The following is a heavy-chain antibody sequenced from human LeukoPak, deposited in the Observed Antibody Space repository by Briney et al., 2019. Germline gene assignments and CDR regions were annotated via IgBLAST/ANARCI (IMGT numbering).Heavy chain of an antibody. V-gene: IGHV4-30-2*01. CDR3: ASDFGGHFQH. CDR2: IYHGGST. D-gene: IGHD4-23*01. J-gene: IGHJ1*01. Sequence: SETLSLTCAVSGGSISSGGYSWSWIPQPPGKGLEWIGYIYHGGSTYYNPSLKSRVTISVDRSKNQFSLKLTSVTAADTAVYYCASDFGGHFQHWGQGTLVTVSS. CDR1: GGSISSGGYS.